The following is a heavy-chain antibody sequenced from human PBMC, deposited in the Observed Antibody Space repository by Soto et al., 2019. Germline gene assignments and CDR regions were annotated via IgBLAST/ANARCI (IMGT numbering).Heavy chain of an antibody. D-gene: IGHD6-13*01. V-gene: IGHV3-30*18. CDR3: AKSGAAADLYYYYMDV. J-gene: IGHJ6*03. CDR1: GFTFSSYG. Sequence: GGSLRLSCAASGFTFSSYGMHWVRQAPGKGLEWVAVISYDGSNKYYADSVKVRFTISRDNSKNTLYLHMNSLRAEDTAVYYCAKSGAAADLYYYYMDVWGKGTTVTVSS. CDR2: ISYDGSNK.